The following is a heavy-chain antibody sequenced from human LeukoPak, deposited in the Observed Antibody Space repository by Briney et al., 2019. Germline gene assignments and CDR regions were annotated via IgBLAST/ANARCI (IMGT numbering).Heavy chain of an antibody. D-gene: IGHD2-2*01. CDR3: ARDCSSTTCYADY. V-gene: IGHV3-48*03. CDR2: ISSSGSTI. CDR1: GFTFSSYE. J-gene: IGHJ4*02. Sequence: GGSLRLSCAASGFTFSSYEMNWVRQAPGKGLEWVSYISSSGSTIYYADSVKGRFTISRDNAKNSLYLQMNSLRAEDTAVYFCARDCSSTTCYADYWGQGTLVTVSS.